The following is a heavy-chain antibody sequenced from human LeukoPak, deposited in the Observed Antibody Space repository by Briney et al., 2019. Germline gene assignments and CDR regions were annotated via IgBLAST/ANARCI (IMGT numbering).Heavy chain of an antibody. CDR1: ADSFSSSRYY. J-gene: IGHJ4*02. D-gene: IGHD3-22*01. V-gene: IGHV4-39*01. CDR2: ISYSGST. CDR3: ARLNYYDNSGYYTQPKFDY. Sequence: SETLSLTCAVSADSFSSSRYYWSRIRQPPGQGLEWIGTISYSGSTYYNPSLKSRVTISVDTSKNQFSLKLTSVSAADTAVYFCARLNYYDNSGYYTQPKFDYWGQGTLVTVSS.